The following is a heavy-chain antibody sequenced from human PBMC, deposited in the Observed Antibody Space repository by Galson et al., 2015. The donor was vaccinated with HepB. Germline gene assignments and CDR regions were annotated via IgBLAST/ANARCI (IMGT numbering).Heavy chain of an antibody. Sequence: SLRLSCAASGFTFSNAWMSWVRQAPGKGLEWVGRIKSKTDGGTTDYAAPVKGRFTISRDDSKNTLYLQMNSLKTEDTAVYYCTTDIAAAGMVLMYYGMDVWGQGTQVTVSS. CDR3: TTDIAAAGMVLMYYGMDV. CDR2: IKSKTDGGTT. V-gene: IGHV3-15*01. CDR1: GFTFSNAW. J-gene: IGHJ6*02. D-gene: IGHD6-13*01.